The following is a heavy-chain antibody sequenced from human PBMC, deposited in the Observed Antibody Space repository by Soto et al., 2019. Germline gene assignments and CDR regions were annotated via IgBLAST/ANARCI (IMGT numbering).Heavy chain of an antibody. CDR2: IYHSGST. J-gene: IGHJ4*02. V-gene: IGHV4-30-2*01. Sequence: QLQLQESGSGLAKPSQTLSLTCAVSGGSISSGGYSWSWIRQPPGKGLEWIGYIYHSGSTYYNPSLKSRVTISVDRSKNQFSLKLSSVPAADTAVYYCARAGGLGAVAADYWGQGTLVTVSS. CDR3: ARAGGLGAVAADY. CDR1: GGSISSGGYS. D-gene: IGHD6-19*01.